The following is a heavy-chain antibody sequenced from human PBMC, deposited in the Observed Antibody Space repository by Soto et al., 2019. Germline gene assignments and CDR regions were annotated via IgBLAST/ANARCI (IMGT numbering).Heavy chain of an antibody. J-gene: IGHJ6*02. Sequence: SETLSLTCAVSGGSISSSNWWSWVRQPPGKGLEWIGEIYHSGSTNYNPSLQSRVTISVDKSKNQFSLKLSSVTAADTAVYYCARMRGSSAYYYGMDVWGQGTTVTVSS. CDR3: ARMRGSSAYYYGMDV. D-gene: IGHD6-25*01. CDR1: GGSISSSNW. CDR2: IYHSGST. V-gene: IGHV4-4*02.